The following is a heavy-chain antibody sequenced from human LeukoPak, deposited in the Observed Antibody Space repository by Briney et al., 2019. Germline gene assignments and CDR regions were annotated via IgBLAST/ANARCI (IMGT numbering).Heavy chain of an antibody. V-gene: IGHV3-21*01. CDR3: ARDRGPYYDYVWGSHPELDY. Sequence: PGGSLRLSCAASGFTFSSYSMNWVRQAPGKGLEWVSSISSSSSYIYYADSVKGRFTISRDNAKNSLYLQMNSLRAEDTAVYYCARDRGPYYDYVWGSHPELDYWGQGTLVTVS. J-gene: IGHJ4*02. D-gene: IGHD3-16*01. CDR2: ISSSSSYI. CDR1: GFTFSSYS.